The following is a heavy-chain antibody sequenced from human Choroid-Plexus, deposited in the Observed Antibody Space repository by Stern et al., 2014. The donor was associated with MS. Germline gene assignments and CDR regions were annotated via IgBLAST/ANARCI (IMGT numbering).Heavy chain of an antibody. CDR1: GFTFGSCA. Sequence: VHLVESGGGVVQPGRPLRLSCVASGFTFGSCAMHWVRQAPGKGLEWVGGVSHDGSYKYYADSVKGRFTISRDNSQNTLYTQMSSLRPEDTAVYYCAKDRQYLTYFFDHWGQGSLVTVSS. D-gene: IGHD2/OR15-2a*01. J-gene: IGHJ5*02. V-gene: IGHV3-30*18. CDR2: VSHDGSYK. CDR3: AKDRQYLTYFFDH.